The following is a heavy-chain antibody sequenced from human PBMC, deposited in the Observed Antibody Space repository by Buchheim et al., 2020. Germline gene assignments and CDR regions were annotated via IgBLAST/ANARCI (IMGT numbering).Heavy chain of an antibody. CDR2: IYYSGST. CDR3: ARTKRSYDSSGYYYWYWFDP. J-gene: IGHJ5*02. D-gene: IGHD3-22*01. Sequence: QLQLQESGPGLVKPSETLSLTCTVSGGSISSSSYYWGWIRQPPGQGLEWIGSIYYSGSTYYNPSLKSRVTISVDTSKNQFSLKLSSVTAADMAVYYCARTKRSYDSSGYYYWYWFDPWGQGTL. CDR1: GGSISSSSYY. V-gene: IGHV4-39*07.